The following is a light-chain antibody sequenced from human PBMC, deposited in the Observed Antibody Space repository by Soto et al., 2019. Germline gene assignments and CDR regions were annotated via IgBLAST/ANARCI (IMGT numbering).Light chain of an antibody. J-gene: IGLJ3*02. Sequence: QAVVTQPPSASGTPGQRVTISCSGSSSNIGSNTVSWYQQLPLSAPKLLIYSNNQRPSGVPDRFSGSKSATSASLAISGLQSEDEADYYCAAWDDSLTGRVFGGGTKLTVL. V-gene: IGLV1-44*01. CDR2: SNN. CDR3: AAWDDSLTGRV. CDR1: SSNIGSNT.